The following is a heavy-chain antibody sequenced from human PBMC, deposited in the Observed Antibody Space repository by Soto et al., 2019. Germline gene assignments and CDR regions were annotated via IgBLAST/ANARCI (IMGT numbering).Heavy chain of an antibody. J-gene: IGHJ6*02. D-gene: IGHD3-16*01. Sequence: PSETLSLTCAVYGGSFSGYYWSWIRQPPGKGLEWIGEINHSGSTNYNPSLKSRVTISVDTSKNQFSLKLSSVTAADTAVYYCARGRLRGPKYYYYGMDVWGQGTTVTVSS. CDR2: INHSGST. V-gene: IGHV4-34*01. CDR3: ARGRLRGPKYYYYGMDV. CDR1: GGSFSGYY.